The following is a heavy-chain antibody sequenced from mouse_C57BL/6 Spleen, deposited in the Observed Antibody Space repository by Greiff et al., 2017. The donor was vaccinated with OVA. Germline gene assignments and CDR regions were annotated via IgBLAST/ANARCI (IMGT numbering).Heavy chain of an antibody. Sequence: QVQLQQPGAELVRPRSSVKLSCKASGYTFTSYWMDWVKQRPGQGLEWIGNIYPSDSETHYNQKFKDKATLTVDKSSSTAYMQLSSLTSEDSAVYYCARRGKLGRFAYWGQGTLVTVSA. V-gene: IGHV1-61*01. CDR1: GYTFTSYW. CDR2: IYPSDSET. CDR3: ARRGKLGRFAY. D-gene: IGHD4-1*01. J-gene: IGHJ3*01.